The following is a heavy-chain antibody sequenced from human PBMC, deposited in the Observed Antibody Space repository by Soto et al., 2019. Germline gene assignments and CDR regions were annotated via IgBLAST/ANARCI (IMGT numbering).Heavy chain of an antibody. J-gene: IGHJ3*02. V-gene: IGHV3-23*01. CDR1: GFFFSSYA. CDR3: ARGQGFSYGSSALDI. D-gene: IGHD5-18*01. CDR2: IGGSGGYT. Sequence: GGSLRLSCAASGFFFSSYAMSWVRQAPGKGLEWVSGIGGSGGYTSYADSVKGRFTISRDNSKNSLYLQMNSLRAEDTAVYFCARGQGFSYGSSALDIWGLGTMVTVSS.